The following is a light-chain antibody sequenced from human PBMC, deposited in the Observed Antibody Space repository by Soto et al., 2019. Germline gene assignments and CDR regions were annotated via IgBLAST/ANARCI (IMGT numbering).Light chain of an antibody. J-gene: IGKJ4*01. CDR1: RSVGNN. V-gene: IGKV3-11*01. CDR2: AAS. Sequence: EIVLTQSPATLSLSPGERATLSCRASRSVGNNLAWYQKKPGQAPGLLIYAASTRATGIPARFSGSGSGTDFTLTISSLEPEDCAVYYCQQHADWPLTFGGGTNVEIK. CDR3: QQHADWPLT.